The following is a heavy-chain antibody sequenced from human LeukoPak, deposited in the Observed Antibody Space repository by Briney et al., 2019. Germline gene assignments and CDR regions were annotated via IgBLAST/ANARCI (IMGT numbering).Heavy chain of an antibody. CDR1: GFTFSNAW. Sequence: PGGSLRLSCAASGFTFSNAWMSWVRQAPGKGLEWVGRIKSKTDGGTTDYAAPVKGRFTISRDDSKNTLYLQMNSLKTEDTAVYYCTTDFDCGGDCYSYYYYGMDVWGQGTTVTVSS. CDR3: TTDFDCGGDCYSYYYYGMDV. D-gene: IGHD2-21*02. CDR2: IKSKTDGGTT. J-gene: IGHJ6*02. V-gene: IGHV3-15*01.